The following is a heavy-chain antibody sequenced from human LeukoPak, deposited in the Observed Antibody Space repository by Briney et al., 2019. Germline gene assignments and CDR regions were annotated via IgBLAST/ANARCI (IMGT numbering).Heavy chain of an antibody. CDR3: ARAYDYGVY. V-gene: IGHV3-7*02. Sequence: GGSLRLSCAASGFIFSNCWLSWVRQAPGKGLEWVANIKEDGSEKYYVDSVRGRFTISRDNAKKSEYLQMNSLRAEDTAVYYCARAYDYGVYWGQGTLVTVSS. D-gene: IGHD2-2*01. CDR1: GFIFSNCW. J-gene: IGHJ4*02. CDR2: IKEDGSEK.